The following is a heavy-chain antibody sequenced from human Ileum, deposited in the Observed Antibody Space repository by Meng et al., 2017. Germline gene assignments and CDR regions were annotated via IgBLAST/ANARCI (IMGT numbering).Heavy chain of an antibody. CDR3: ARDHMGSLDY. CDR2: AST. D-gene: IGHD1-26*01. CDR1: GGSVSRAGYQ. J-gene: IGHJ4*02. V-gene: IGHV4-61*08. Sequence: QVHLQESGPGLVRPSESLFLICTVSGGSVSRAGYQWGWIRQPPGKGLEWIGYASTNYNPSLKSRVTISLDTSRNQFSLSLSSVTAADTAIYYCARDHMGSLDYWGQGILVTVSS.